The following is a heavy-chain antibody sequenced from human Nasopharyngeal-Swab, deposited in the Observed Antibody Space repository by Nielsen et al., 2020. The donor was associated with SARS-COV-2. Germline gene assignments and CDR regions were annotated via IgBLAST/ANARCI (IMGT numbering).Heavy chain of an antibody. V-gene: IGHV3-23*01. D-gene: IGHD1-1*01. Sequence: GESLKISCSASGFTFSTYTMNWVRQAPGEGLEWVSLITGGADSTYYADSVKGRFTISRDNSRNTVYLHMNSLRADDTAIYYCAKDLVPDGHNDFDYWGQGTLVTVSS. CDR1: GFTFSTYT. J-gene: IGHJ4*01. CDR3: AKDLVPDGHNDFDY. CDR2: ITGGADST.